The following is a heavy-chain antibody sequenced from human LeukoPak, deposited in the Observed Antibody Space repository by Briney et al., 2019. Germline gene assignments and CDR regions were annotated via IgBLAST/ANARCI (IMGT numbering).Heavy chain of an antibody. D-gene: IGHD3-22*01. CDR1: GGSISSYY. CDR3: ARGGRYYYDSSGYYYVNGFDY. CDR2: IYTSGST. J-gene: IGHJ4*02. Sequence: SETLSLTCTVSGGSISSYYWSWIRQPPGKGLEWVGYIYTSGSTNYNPSLKSRVTISVDMSKNQFSLKLSSVTAADTAVYYCARGGRYYYDSSGYYYVNGFDYWGQGTLVTVSS. V-gene: IGHV4-4*09.